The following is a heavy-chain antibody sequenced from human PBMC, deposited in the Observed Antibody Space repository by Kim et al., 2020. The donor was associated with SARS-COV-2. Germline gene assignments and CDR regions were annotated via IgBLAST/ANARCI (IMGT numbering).Heavy chain of an antibody. D-gene: IGHD2-15*01. V-gene: IGHV1-69*13. CDR2: IIPIFGTA. CDR3: ARDSGGYCIGGSCYSFDY. J-gene: IGHJ4*02. Sequence: SVKVSCKASGGTFSSYAISWVRQAPGQGLEWMGGIIPIFGTANYAQKFQGRVTITADESTSTAYMELSSLRSEDTAVYYCARDSGGYCIGGSCYSFDYWGQGTLVTVSS. CDR1: GGTFSSYA.